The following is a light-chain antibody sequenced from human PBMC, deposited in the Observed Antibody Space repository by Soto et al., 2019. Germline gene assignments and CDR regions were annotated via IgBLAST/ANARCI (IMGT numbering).Light chain of an antibody. J-gene: IGKJ2*03. Sequence: IQLTQSPSSLSASVGDTVTITCRASQSISTYLNWYQHKPGKAPKLVIQAASTLLSGVPARFSGSGSETEFTLTITSLRPEDFATYYCQQSYRTPYSFSRGTKLEI. CDR3: QQSYRTPYS. CDR1: QSISTY. CDR2: AAS. V-gene: IGKV1-39*01.